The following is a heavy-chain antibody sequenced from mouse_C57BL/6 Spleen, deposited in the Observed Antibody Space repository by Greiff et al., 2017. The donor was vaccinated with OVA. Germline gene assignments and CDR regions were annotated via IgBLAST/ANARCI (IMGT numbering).Heavy chain of an antibody. J-gene: IGHJ4*01. CDR2: IWSDGST. Sequence: VKLVESGPGLVAPSQSLSITCTVSGFSLTSYGVHWVRQPPGKGLEWLVVIWSDGSTTYNSALKSRLSISKDNSKSQVFLKMNSLQTDDTAMYYCARHEDDYDDYAMDYWGQGTSVTVSS. CDR3: ARHEDDYDDYAMDY. V-gene: IGHV2-6-1*01. D-gene: IGHD2-4*01. CDR1: GFSLTSYG.